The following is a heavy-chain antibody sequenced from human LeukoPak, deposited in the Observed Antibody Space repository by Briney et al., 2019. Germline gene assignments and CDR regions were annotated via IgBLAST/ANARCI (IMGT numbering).Heavy chain of an antibody. Sequence: ASVKVSCKASGYTFTGHYLHWVRQAPGQGLEWMGWIHPNSGGTNYAQSFQGRVTMTRDTSISTAYMELSSLGSDDTAVYYCARWLSSSWFYWGQGTLVTVSS. CDR1: GYTFTGHY. V-gene: IGHV1-2*02. J-gene: IGHJ4*02. CDR2: IHPNSGGT. D-gene: IGHD6-13*01. CDR3: ARWLSSSWFY.